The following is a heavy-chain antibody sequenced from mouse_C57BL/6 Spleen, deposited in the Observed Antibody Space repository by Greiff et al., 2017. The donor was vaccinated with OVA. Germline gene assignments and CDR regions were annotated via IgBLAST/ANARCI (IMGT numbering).Heavy chain of an antibody. J-gene: IGHJ4*01. V-gene: IGHV1-26*01. CDR3: ATSYYGSSYDAMDY. CDR1: GYTFTDYY. D-gene: IGHD1-1*01. CDR2: INPNNGGT. Sequence: VQLQQSGPELVKPGASVKISCKASGYTFTDYYMNWVKQSHGKSLEWIGDINPNNGGTSYNQKFKGKATLTVDKSSSTAYMALRSLTSEDSAVYYCATSYYGSSYDAMDYWGQGTSVTVSS.